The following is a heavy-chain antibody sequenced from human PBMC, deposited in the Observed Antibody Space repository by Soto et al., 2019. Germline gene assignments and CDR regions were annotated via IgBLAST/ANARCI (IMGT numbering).Heavy chain of an antibody. J-gene: IGHJ4*02. D-gene: IGHD6-19*01. CDR3: ARSIAVAGTSDY. Sequence: ASVKVSCKASGYTFTSYYMHWVRQAPGQGLEWMGWMNPNSGNTGYAQKLQGRVTMTTDTSASTAYMELRSLRSDDTAVYYCARSIAVAGTSDYWGQRTLVTVSS. V-gene: IGHV1-18*04. CDR1: GYTFTSYY. CDR2: MNPNSGNT.